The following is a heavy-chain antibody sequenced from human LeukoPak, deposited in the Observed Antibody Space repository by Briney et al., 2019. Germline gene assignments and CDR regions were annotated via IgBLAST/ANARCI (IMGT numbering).Heavy chain of an antibody. CDR3: ARGRGYSYSLPEDY. D-gene: IGHD5-18*01. V-gene: IGHV4-61*02. J-gene: IGHJ4*02. CDR2: IYTSGST. Sequence: MSSETLSLTCTVSGGSISSGSYYWSWIRQPAGKGLEWIGRIYTSGSTNYNPSLESRVTISVDTSKNQFSLKLSSVTAADTAVYYCARGRGYSYSLPEDYWGQGTLVTVSS. CDR1: GGSISSGSYY.